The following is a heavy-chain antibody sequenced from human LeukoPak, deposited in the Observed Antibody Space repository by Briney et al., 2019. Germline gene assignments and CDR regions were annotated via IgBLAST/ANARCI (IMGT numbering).Heavy chain of an antibody. Sequence: GGSLRLSCAASGFTFSSYGMSWVRQAPGKGLEWVSAISGSGGSTYYADSVKGRFTISRDNSKNTLYLQMNSLRAEDTAVYYCAKGVVSGTLFDYWGQGTLVTVSS. J-gene: IGHJ4*02. D-gene: IGHD6-19*01. CDR1: GFTFSSYG. CDR3: AKGVVSGTLFDY. CDR2: ISGSGGST. V-gene: IGHV3-23*01.